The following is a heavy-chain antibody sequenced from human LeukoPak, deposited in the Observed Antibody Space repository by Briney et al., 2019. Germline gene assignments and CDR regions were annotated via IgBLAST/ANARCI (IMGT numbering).Heavy chain of an antibody. J-gene: IGHJ4*02. V-gene: IGHV4-39*07. CDR2: IYDSGTT. D-gene: IGHD1-26*01. CDR1: GDSTSSSTYY. Sequence: SETLSLTCTVSGDSTSSSTYYWDWIRQAPGKGLEWIGNIYDSGTTNYNPSLKSRVTISVDTSKNQFSLKLSSVTAADTAVYYCARGGSGTYYHYWGQGTLVTVSS. CDR3: ARGGSGTYYHY.